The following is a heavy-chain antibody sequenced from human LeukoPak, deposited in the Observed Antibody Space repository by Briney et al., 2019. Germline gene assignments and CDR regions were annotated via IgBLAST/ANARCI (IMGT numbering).Heavy chain of an antibody. V-gene: IGHV4-39*07. J-gene: IGHJ6*03. Sequence: SETLSFNCTVYGGSISRSRYYWGWIRQPPGKGLEWIGSIYYGGSTYYSPSINSLVTISVDTSNNQFSLKLSSVTAADTAVSYCARVHYGAGSLYYSSSYTYVWGKGTTVTMSS. CDR2: IYYGGST. CDR1: GGSISRSRYY. D-gene: IGHD3-10*01. CDR3: ARVHYGAGSLYYSSSYTYV.